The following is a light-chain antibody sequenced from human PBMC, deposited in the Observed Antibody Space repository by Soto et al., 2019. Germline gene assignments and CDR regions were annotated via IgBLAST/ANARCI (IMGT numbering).Light chain of an antibody. CDR1: QGIRND. Sequence: AIQMTQSPSSLSASVGDRVTITCRASQGIRNDLGWYQQKPGRAPKLLIYAASSLQSGVPSRFSGSGSGTDFTLTISSLQPEDFATYYCLQDYNYPPFGQGTKLEIK. CDR2: AAS. CDR3: LQDYNYPP. V-gene: IGKV1-6*01. J-gene: IGKJ2*01.